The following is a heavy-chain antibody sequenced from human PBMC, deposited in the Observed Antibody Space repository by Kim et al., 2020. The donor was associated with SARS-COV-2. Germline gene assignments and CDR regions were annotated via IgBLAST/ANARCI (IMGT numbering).Heavy chain of an antibody. V-gene: IGHV1-3*01. CDR2: INAGNGNT. D-gene: IGHD3-22*01. CDR3: SRDLSYDSSGAMDV. J-gene: IGHJ6*02. CDR1: GYTFTSYA. Sequence: ASVKVSCKASGYTFTSYAMHWVRQAPGQRLEWMGWINAGNGNTKYSQKFQGRVTITRDTSASTAYMELSSLRSEDTAVYYCSRDLSYDSSGAMDVWGQGTTVTVSS.